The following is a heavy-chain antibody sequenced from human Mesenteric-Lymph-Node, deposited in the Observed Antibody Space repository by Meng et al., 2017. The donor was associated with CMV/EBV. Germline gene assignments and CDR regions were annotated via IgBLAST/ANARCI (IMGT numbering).Heavy chain of an antibody. J-gene: IGHJ6*02. CDR1: GDTFSSYA. CDR3: AGVVVRGSIGHFYYYEMDV. V-gene: IGHV1-69*05. D-gene: IGHD3-10*02. Sequence: SVKVSCKASGDTFSSYAISWVRQAPGQGLEWMGGIIPFFGTTNYAQRLQGRVTITTDEPTTTAYMELSSLRSEDTAVYYCAGVVVRGSIGHFYYYEMDVWGQGTTVTVSS. CDR2: IIPFFGTT.